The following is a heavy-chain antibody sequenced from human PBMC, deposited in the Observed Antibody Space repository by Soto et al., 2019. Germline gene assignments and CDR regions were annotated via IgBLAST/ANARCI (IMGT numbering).Heavy chain of an antibody. CDR3: ARAVAPYVGTWFDP. D-gene: IGHD7-27*01. J-gene: IGHJ5*02. CDR1: GGSITSGNSYS. V-gene: IGHV4-30-2*01. CDR2: ISRSGST. Sequence: PSETLSLTCTVSGGSITSGNSYSWSWIRQPPGKGLEWIGSISRSGSTSYNPSLKGRVTMSVDKSKNQFSLKLSALTAADTAVYYCARAVAPYVGTWFDPGGQGTLVTVSS.